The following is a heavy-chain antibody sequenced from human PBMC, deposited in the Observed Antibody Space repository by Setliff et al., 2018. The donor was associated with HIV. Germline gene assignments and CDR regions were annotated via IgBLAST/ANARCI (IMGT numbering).Heavy chain of an antibody. V-gene: IGHV4-59*11. CDR3: AREAYFFASGTYYFDS. CDR2: FHYSGST. D-gene: IGHD3-10*01. Sequence: PSETLSLTCTVSGGSISSHYWSWIRQPPGKGLEWIGSFHYSGSTNYNPSLKSRVTISVDTSKNQFSLKLSSVTAADTALYFCAREAYFFASGTYYFDSWGQGTLVTVSS. CDR1: GGSISSHY. J-gene: IGHJ4*02.